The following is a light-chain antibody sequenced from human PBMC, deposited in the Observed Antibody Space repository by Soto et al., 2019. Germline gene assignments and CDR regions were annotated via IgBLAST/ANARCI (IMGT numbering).Light chain of an antibody. CDR3: QQFHTWPVT. J-gene: IGKJ4*01. CDR2: YAS. CDR1: QSVGAN. V-gene: IGKV3-15*01. Sequence: EIVMTQSPATLSVSPGERVTFSCRASQSVGANLAWYRHKPGQAPRLLVSYASAGASGIPGRFSGSGSGTEFTLTIDSLQAEDFAVYYCQQFHTWPVTFGGGTKVDIK.